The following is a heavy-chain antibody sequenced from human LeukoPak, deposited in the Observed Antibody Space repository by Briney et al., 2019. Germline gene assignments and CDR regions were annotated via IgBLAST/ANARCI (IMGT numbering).Heavy chain of an antibody. V-gene: IGHV4-34*01. D-gene: IGHD3-22*01. Sequence: PSETLSLTCAVYGGSFSGYFWAWIRQSPEKGLEWIGEITHSGDTNYNPSLKSRVTISVDTSKNQFSLNLNSVAAADTAIYYCARHRDVSDSSCFAFWGQGTLVTVSS. CDR3: ARHRDVSDSSCFAF. J-gene: IGHJ4*02. CDR1: GGSFSGYF. CDR2: ITHSGDT.